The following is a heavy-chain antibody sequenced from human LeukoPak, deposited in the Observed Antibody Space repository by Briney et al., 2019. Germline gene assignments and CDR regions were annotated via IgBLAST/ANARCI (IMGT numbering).Heavy chain of an antibody. CDR2: IYHSGNT. V-gene: IGHV4-38-2*02. J-gene: IGHJ4*02. CDR3: ARHRSKWLQSSFDY. CDR1: GYSISNPYY. D-gene: IGHD5-24*01. Sequence: SETLSLTCTVSGYSISNPYYWGWIRQPPGKGLEWIGSIYHSGNTYDNPSLKSRVTISVDTSKNQFSLKLNSVTAADTAVYYCARHRSKWLQSSFDYWGQGTLVTVSS.